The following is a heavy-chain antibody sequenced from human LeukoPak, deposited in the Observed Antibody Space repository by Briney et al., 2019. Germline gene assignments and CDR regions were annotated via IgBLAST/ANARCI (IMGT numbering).Heavy chain of an antibody. J-gene: IGHJ6*03. Sequence: GASVKVSCKASGGTFSSYAIGWVRQAPGQGLEWMGGIIPIFGTTNYAQKFQDRVTITADKSTSTAYMELSSLRPEDTAVYFCARDGSVLWRGYHSISYNYYMDVWGEGTTVTVSS. V-gene: IGHV1-69*06. CDR3: ARDGSVLWRGYHSISYNYYMDV. CDR2: IIPIFGTT. D-gene: IGHD3-3*01. CDR1: GGTFSSYA.